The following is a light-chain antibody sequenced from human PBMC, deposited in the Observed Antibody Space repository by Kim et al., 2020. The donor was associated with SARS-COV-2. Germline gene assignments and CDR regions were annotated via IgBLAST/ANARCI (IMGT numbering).Light chain of an antibody. CDR3: NSYTSRSTYV. Sequence: GQSSTISCSGGNNDSGGYEYVSCYQQHPGKVPKLLIYDVTHRPSGVSNRFSGSKSGITASLTISGLQAEDEADYYCNSYTSRSTYVFGTGTKVTVL. V-gene: IGLV2-14*03. CDR2: DVT. J-gene: IGLJ1*01. CDR1: NNDSGGYEY.